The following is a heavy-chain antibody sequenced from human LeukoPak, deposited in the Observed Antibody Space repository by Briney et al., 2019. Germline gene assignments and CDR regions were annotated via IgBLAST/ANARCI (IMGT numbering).Heavy chain of an antibody. J-gene: IGHJ4*02. CDR3: AKAQRPPILYYFDY. D-gene: IGHD6-25*01. V-gene: IGHV3-23*01. CDR2: ISGSGSST. CDR1: GFTFSGNW. Sequence: PGGSLRLSCEASGFTFSGNWMSWVRQAPGKGLEWVSGISGSGSSTNYADSVKGRFTISRDNSKKTLYLQMNSLRAEDTAIYYCAKAQRPPILYYFDYWGQGTLVTVSS.